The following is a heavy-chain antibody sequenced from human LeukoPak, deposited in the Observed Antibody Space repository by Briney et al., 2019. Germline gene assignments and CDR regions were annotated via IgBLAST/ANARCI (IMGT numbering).Heavy chain of an antibody. Sequence: PGGSLRLSCAASGFTFSSYAMSWVRQAPGKGLVWVSRINGDGSSTDYADSVKGRFTISRDNARNTLYLQMNSLRAEDTAVYYCVRDLSTSWYYFEYWGQGTLVTVSS. D-gene: IGHD6-13*01. CDR3: VRDLSTSWYYFEY. V-gene: IGHV3-74*01. CDR1: GFTFSSYA. J-gene: IGHJ4*02. CDR2: INGDGSST.